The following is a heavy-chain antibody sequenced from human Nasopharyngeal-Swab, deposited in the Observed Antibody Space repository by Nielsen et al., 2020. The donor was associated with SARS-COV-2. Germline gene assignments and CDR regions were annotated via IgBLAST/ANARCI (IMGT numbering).Heavy chain of an antibody. CDR1: RGTFRSYA. D-gene: IGHD6-6*01. CDR2: IIPIFGTA. V-gene: IGHV1-69*13. CDR3: ARDDPRGSSSNYYYYGMDV. Sequence: SVKVSCKASRGTFRSYAISWVRQAPGQGLEWMGGIIPIFGTANYAQKFQGRVTITADESTSTAYMELSSLRSEDTAVYYCARDDPRGSSSNYYYYGMDVWGQGTTVTVSS. J-gene: IGHJ6*02.